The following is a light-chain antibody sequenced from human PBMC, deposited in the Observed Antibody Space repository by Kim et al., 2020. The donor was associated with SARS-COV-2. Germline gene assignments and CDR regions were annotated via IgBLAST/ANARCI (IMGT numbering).Light chain of an antibody. CDR2: WAS. CDR3: QQHFSGPPYS. J-gene: IGKJ2*03. Sequence: DIVMTQSPVSLAVSLGERATINCKSSQTILYSFNNKNYLAWYQQKPGQPPKLLIDWASTRESGVSDRFTGSGSGTDFTLTISSLQAEDVAVYYGQQHFSGPPYSFAQGTKLEI. V-gene: IGKV4-1*01. CDR1: QTILYSFNNKNY.